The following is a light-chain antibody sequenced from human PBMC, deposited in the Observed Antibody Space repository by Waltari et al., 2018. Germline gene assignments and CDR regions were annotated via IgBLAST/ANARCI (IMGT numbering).Light chain of an antibody. Sequence: DVVMTQSPDSLILSLGAWATITCKSSQSLLYSSNNMNYLAWYQQRPGQPPKLLIYCASTRESGVPDRFSGSGSGTDFTLTISSLQAEDVAVYYCQQYYSRPRTFGQGTKVEIK. CDR3: QQYYSRPRT. CDR2: CAS. CDR1: QSLLYSSNNMNY. V-gene: IGKV4-1*01. J-gene: IGKJ1*01.